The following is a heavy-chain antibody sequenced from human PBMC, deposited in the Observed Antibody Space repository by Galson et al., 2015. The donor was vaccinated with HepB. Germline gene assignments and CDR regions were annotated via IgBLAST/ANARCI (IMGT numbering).Heavy chain of an antibody. CDR3: ARGALVVGVAATQNNWFDP. V-gene: IGHV1-18*01. Sequence: SVKVSCKASGYTFSTYSITWVRQAPGQGLEWMGWINPYNRKTSYSQKLQGRVIMTTGTSTSTAYMELRRLRSDDTAAYYCARGALVVGVAATQNNWFDPWGQGTLVTVSS. D-gene: IGHD2-15*01. CDR2: INPYNRKT. CDR1: GYTFSTYS. J-gene: IGHJ5*02.